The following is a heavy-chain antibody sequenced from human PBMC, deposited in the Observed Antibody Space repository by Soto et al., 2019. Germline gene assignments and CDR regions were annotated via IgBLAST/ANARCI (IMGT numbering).Heavy chain of an antibody. CDR2: IIPIFGTA. D-gene: IGHD3-22*01. Sequence: ASVQVSCKASGGTFSSYAISWVRQAPGQGLEWMGGIIPIFGTANYAQKFQGRVTITADESTSTAYMELSSLRSEDTAVYYCARADYYDSSGYPRDDIWGQGTMVTVSS. CDR1: GGTFSSYA. CDR3: ARADYYDSSGYPRDDI. V-gene: IGHV1-69*13. J-gene: IGHJ3*02.